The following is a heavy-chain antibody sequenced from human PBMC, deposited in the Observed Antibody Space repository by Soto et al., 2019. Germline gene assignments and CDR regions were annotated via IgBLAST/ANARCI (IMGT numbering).Heavy chain of an antibody. D-gene: IGHD3-22*01. CDR1: GGSISSGGYY. J-gene: IGHJ3*02. Sequence: SETLSLTCTVSGGSISSGGYYWSWIRQHPGKGLEWIGYIYYSGSTYYNPSLKSRVTISVDTSKNQFSLKLSSVTAADTAVYYCARAPRYYYDSSDDAFDIWGQGTMVTVSS. CDR2: IYYSGST. CDR3: ARAPRYYYDSSDDAFDI. V-gene: IGHV4-31*03.